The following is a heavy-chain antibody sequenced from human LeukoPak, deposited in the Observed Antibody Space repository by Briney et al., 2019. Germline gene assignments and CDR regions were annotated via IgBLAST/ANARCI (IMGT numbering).Heavy chain of an antibody. Sequence: GRSLRLSCAASGFTFSSYGMHWVRQAPGKGLEWVAVIWYDGSNKYYADSVKGRFTISRDNSKNTLYLQVNSLRAEDTAVYYCARDQGHCSSSSCYAPDAFDIWGQGTMVTVSS. CDR2: IWYDGSNK. CDR1: GFTFSSYG. V-gene: IGHV3-33*01. CDR3: ARDQGHCSSSSCYAPDAFDI. D-gene: IGHD2-2*01. J-gene: IGHJ3*02.